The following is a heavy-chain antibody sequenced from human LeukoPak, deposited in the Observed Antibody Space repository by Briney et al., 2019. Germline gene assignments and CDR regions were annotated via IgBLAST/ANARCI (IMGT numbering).Heavy chain of an antibody. CDR2: FTPSGGST. V-gene: IGHV1-46*01. Sequence: ASVKVSCKASGYTFTNSYMYWVRQAPGQGLEWMGVFTPSGGSTTFAQRFQGRVTLTSDMSANTVYMELSSLTSHDTAVYYCARVAQHRYYYDTSAYRFYFDYWGQGTLVTVSS. CDR3: ARVAQHRYYYDTSAYRFYFDY. J-gene: IGHJ4*02. CDR1: GYTFTNSY. D-gene: IGHD3-22*01.